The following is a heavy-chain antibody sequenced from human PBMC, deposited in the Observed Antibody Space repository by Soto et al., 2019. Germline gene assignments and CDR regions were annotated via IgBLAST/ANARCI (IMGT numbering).Heavy chain of an antibody. D-gene: IGHD1-26*01. Sequence: PSETLSLTCTVSGASIINYYWAWIRQSPGGGLESIGYVSNTATTTYNPSLKNRVTISVDASKNQFSLKLSSVTAADTAVYYCVRDDVGVGIDYWGLGTLVTVSS. CDR2: VSNTATT. V-gene: IGHV4-59*01. CDR3: VRDDVGVGIDY. J-gene: IGHJ4*02. CDR1: GASIINYY.